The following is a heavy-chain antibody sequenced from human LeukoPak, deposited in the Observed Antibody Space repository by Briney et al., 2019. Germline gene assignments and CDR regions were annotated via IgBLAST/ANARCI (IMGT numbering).Heavy chain of an antibody. V-gene: IGHV3-23*01. CDR1: GFIFSSNV. J-gene: IGHJ4*02. CDR2: VSGSGGGT. Sequence: PGGSLRLSCAASGFIFSSNVMSWVRQAPGKGLEWVSGVSGSGGGTYYADPVKGRFTISRDNSKNTLYLQMNSLRAEDTAVYYCAKRQDGYNSFDYWGQGTLVTVSS. D-gene: IGHD5-24*01. CDR3: AKRQDGYNSFDY.